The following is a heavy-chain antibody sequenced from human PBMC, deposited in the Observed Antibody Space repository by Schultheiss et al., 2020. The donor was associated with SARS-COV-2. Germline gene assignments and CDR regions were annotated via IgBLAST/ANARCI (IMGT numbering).Heavy chain of an antibody. CDR2: IKQDGSEK. CDR3: ARGRLGYCSSTSCYGVSTNWFDP. Sequence: GGSLRLSCAASGFTFSSYWMSWVRQAPGKGLEWVANIKQDGSEKYYVDSVKGRFTISRDNAKNSLYLQMNSLRAEDTAVYYCARGRLGYCSSTSCYGVSTNWFDPWGQGTLVTVSS. V-gene: IGHV3-7*01. D-gene: IGHD2-2*01. CDR1: GFTFSSYW. J-gene: IGHJ5*02.